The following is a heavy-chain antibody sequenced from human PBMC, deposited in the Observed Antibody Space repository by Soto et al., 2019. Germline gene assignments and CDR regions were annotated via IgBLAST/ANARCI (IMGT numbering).Heavy chain of an antibody. V-gene: IGHV1-3*01. CDR1: GYTFSNYA. D-gene: IGHD6-13*01. CDR2: INAGNGNT. Sequence: ASVKVSCKASGYTFSNYAMHWVRQAPGQRLEWMGWINAGNGNTKYSQKFQGRVTITRDTSASTAYMELSSLRSEDTAVYYCARGRQQPYPLSYWGQGTLVTVSS. CDR3: ARGRQQPYPLSY. J-gene: IGHJ4*02.